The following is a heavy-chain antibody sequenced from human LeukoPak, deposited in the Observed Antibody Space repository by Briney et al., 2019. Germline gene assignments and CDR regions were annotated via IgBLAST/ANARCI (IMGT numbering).Heavy chain of an antibody. CDR2: IIPIFGTA. J-gene: IGHJ4*02. CDR3: ARAGEVYNSGSYLEY. CDR1: GGTFSSYA. Sequence: ASVKVSCKASGGTFSSYAISWVRQAPGQGLEWMGGIIPIFGTANYAQKFQGRVTITADESTSTAYMELSSLRSEDTAVYYCARAGEVYNSGSYLEYWGQGTLVTVSS. V-gene: IGHV1-69*13. D-gene: IGHD6-19*01.